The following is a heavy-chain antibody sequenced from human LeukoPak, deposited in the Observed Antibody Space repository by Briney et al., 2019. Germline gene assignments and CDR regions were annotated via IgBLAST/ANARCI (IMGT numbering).Heavy chain of an antibody. CDR2: INHSGST. CDR1: GGSFSGYY. Sequence: LGTLSLTCAVYGGSFSGYYWSWIRQPPGKGLEWIGEINHSGSTNYNPSLKSRVTISVDTSKNQFSLKLSSVTAADTAVYYCARGSRLYYDFWSGYHYNWFDPWGQGTLVTVSS. V-gene: IGHV4-34*01. D-gene: IGHD3-3*01. CDR3: ARGSRLYYDFWSGYHYNWFDP. J-gene: IGHJ5*02.